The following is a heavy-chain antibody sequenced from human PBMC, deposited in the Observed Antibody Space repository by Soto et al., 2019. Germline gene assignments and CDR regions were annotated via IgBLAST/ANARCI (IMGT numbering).Heavy chain of an antibody. V-gene: IGHV3-23*01. J-gene: IGHJ6*02. CDR1: GFTFSSYA. CDR2: ISGSGGDT. CDR3: AKSFDSGSYPASYYYGMDV. D-gene: IGHD3-10*01. Sequence: HPGGSLRLSCAASGFTFSSYAMSLVRQAPGKGLEWVSAISGSGGDTYYADSVKGRFTISRDNSKNTLYLQMNSLRAEDTAVYYCAKSFDSGSYPASYYYGMDVWGQGTTVTVSS.